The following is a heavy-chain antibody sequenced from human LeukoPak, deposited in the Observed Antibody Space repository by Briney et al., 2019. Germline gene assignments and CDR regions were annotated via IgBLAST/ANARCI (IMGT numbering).Heavy chain of an antibody. V-gene: IGHV3-9*01. Sequence: GGSLRLSCAASGFTFDDYVMNWVRQAPGKGLEWVSGISWNSGTIGYADSVKGRFTISRDNAKNPLYLQMNSLRAEDTALYYCVKGAAYHLGDAFDIWGQGTMVTVSS. J-gene: IGHJ3*02. CDR1: GFTFDDYV. CDR3: VKGAAYHLGDAFDI. CDR2: ISWNSGTI. D-gene: IGHD2-15*01.